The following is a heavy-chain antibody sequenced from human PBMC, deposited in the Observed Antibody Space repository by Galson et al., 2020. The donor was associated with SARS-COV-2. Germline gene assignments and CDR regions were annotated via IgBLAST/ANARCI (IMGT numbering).Heavy chain of an antibody. J-gene: IGHJ6*02. CDR1: GYPFTSHG. V-gene: IGHV1-18*01. D-gene: IGHD5-12*01. CDR3: AREGTSGYVSGDYCYLDGMDV. Sequence: ASVKVSCKASGYPFTSHGFSWVRQAPGQGLEWMGWISAYNGNTNYAQKFQGRVTMTTDTATSTAYMELRSLRSDDTAIYYCAREGTSGYVSGDYCYLDGMDVWGQGTTVTVSS. CDR2: ISAYNGNT.